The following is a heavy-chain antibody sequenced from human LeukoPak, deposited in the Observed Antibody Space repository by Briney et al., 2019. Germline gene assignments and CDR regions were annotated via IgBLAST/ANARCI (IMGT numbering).Heavy chain of an antibody. D-gene: IGHD2-2*02. V-gene: IGHV4-30-4*01. CDR1: GGSISSGDYY. J-gene: IGHJ5*02. CDR2: IYYSGST. Sequence: SQTLSLTCTVSGGSISSGDYYWSWIRQPPGKGLEWIGYIYYSGSTYYNPSLKSRVTISVDTSKNQFSLKLSSVTAADTAVYYCAIEKGYCSSTSCHTGYNWFDPWGQGTLVTVSS. CDR3: AIEKGYCSSTSCHTGYNWFDP.